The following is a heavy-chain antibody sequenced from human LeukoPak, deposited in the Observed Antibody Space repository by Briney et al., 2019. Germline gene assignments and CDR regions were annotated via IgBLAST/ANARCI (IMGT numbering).Heavy chain of an antibody. Sequence: GGSLRLSCAASGFTFSSYWMSWVRQAPGKGLEWVANIKQDGSEEYYVDSVKGRFTISRDNAKNSLYLQMNSLRAEDTAVYYCARDLGGYYYDSSGSYFDYWGQGTLVTVSS. CDR3: ARDLGGYYYDSSGSYFDY. D-gene: IGHD3-22*01. J-gene: IGHJ4*02. V-gene: IGHV3-7*01. CDR1: GFTFSSYW. CDR2: IKQDGSEE.